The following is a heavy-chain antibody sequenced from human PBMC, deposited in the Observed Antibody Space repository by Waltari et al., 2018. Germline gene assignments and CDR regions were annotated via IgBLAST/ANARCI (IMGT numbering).Heavy chain of an antibody. CDR2: KKQDGIRK. V-gene: IGHV3-7*04. Sequence: EVQLVESGGGLVQPGGSLRLSCAASGFTFSSYWMSWVRQAPGKGLGGLAKKKQDGIRKYNVDSVKGRFTIARDNAKNSLYLKMNSLRAEDTAVYYCARGRKWEHDAFDIWGQGTMVTVSS. CDR3: ARGRKWEHDAFDI. D-gene: IGHD1-26*01. J-gene: IGHJ3*02. CDR1: GFTFSSYW.